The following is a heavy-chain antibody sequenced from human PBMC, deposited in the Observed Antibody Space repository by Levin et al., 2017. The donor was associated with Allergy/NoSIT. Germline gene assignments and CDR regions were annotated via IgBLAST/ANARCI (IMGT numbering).Heavy chain of an antibody. CDR2: ISSSSSTI. CDR3: ARARIPGYSSSWYSDY. Sequence: PGGSLRLSCAASGFTFCSYSMNWVRQAPGKGLEGVSYISSSSSTIYYADSVKGRFTISRDNAKNSLYLQMNSLRAEDTAVYYCARARIPGYSSSWYSDYWGQGTLVTVSS. V-gene: IGHV3-48*01. D-gene: IGHD6-13*01. J-gene: IGHJ4*02. CDR1: GFTFCSYS.